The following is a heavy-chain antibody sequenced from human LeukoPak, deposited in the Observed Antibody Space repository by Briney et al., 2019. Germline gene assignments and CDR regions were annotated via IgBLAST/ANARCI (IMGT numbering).Heavy chain of an antibody. CDR2: IYYSGST. Sequence: SETLSLTCTVSGGSISSSSYYWGWIRQPPGKGLEWIGSIYYSGSTYYNPSLKSRVTISVDTSKNQFSLKLSSVTAADTAVYYCARDRYYYDSSGYYVFDYWGQGTLVTVSS. V-gene: IGHV4-39*07. CDR1: GGSISSSSYY. J-gene: IGHJ4*02. CDR3: ARDRYYYDSSGYYVFDY. D-gene: IGHD3-22*01.